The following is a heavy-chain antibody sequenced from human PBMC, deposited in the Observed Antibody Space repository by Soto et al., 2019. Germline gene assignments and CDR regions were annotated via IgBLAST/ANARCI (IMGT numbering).Heavy chain of an antibody. CDR2: IRSKTNNYAT. Sequence: EVQLVESGGGLVQPGGSLKLSCAASGFTFSGSAVHWVRQASGKGLEWVGRIRSKTNNYATAYAASVEGRFTISRDDSKNTAYLQMNSLKTEDTAVYYCAGAVATALDIWGQGTMVTVSS. D-gene: IGHD5-12*01. CDR3: AGAVATALDI. J-gene: IGHJ3*02. CDR1: GFTFSGSA. V-gene: IGHV3-73*01.